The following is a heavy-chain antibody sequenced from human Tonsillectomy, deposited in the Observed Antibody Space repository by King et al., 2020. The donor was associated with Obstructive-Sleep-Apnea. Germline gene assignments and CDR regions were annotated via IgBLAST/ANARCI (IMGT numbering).Heavy chain of an antibody. CDR1: GGSINRSSYY. CDR2: IYYGGDT. J-gene: IGHJ5*02. V-gene: IGHV4-39*07. Sequence: QLQESGPGLVKPSETLSLTCTVSGGSINRSSYYWAWIRQPPGKGLEWIGSIYYGGDTYYNPSLKSRVTISVDTSKSQFSLKLTSVTAADTAVYYCARDVNPFDPWGQGTLVTVSS. CDR3: ARDVNPFDP.